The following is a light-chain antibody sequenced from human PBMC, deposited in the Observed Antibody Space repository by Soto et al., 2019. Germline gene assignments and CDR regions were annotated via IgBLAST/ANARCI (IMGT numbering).Light chain of an antibody. Sequence: AIPLTQSPSSLSASVGDRVTITCRASQDIRGALAWYQQKPGKAPKILIYDVSSLESGVPSRFSGSSSGTDFTLTISGLQPEAFATYYCQEFNSYPIIFGQGTRLDIK. CDR1: QDIRGA. CDR3: QEFNSYPII. J-gene: IGKJ5*01. CDR2: DVS. V-gene: IGKV1-13*02.